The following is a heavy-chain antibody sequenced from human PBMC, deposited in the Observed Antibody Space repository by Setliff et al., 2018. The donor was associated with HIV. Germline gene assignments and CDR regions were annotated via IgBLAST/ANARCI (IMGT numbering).Heavy chain of an antibody. CDR3: ARDPGYTFGSTFHFDY. Sequence: SETLSLTCSVSGASMSGFYWNWIRQPAGKGLEWIGRIHSGGNTNHNPSLKSRITMSVDTSKNHFSLSLSSVTVEDTAVYFCARDPGYTFGSTFHFDYWCQGTLVTVS. J-gene: IGHJ4*02. CDR2: IHSGGNT. V-gene: IGHV4-4*07. D-gene: IGHD5-18*01. CDR1: GASMSGFY.